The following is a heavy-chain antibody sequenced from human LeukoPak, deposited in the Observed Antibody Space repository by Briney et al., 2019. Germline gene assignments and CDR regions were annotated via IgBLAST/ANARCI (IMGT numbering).Heavy chain of an antibody. D-gene: IGHD2-2*01. CDR3: ARSAGYCSSTSCYETNFDY. CDR2: IYYSGST. CDR1: GGSISSYY. Sequence: SETLSLTCTVSGGSISSYYWSWIRQPPGKGLEWIGYIYYSGSTNYNPSLKSRVTISVDTSKSQFSLKLSSVTAADTAVYYCARSAGYCSSTSCYETNFDYWGQGTLVTVSS. J-gene: IGHJ4*02. V-gene: IGHV4-59*01.